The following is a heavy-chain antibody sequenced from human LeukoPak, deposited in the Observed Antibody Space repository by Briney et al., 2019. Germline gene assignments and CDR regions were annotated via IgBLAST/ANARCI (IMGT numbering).Heavy chain of an antibody. D-gene: IGHD2-2*01. J-gene: IGHJ4*02. CDR3: ARDSDCSSTSCYRDFDY. Sequence: GGSLRLSCAASGFTLSSYWMHWVRQAPGKGLVWVSRINTDGSNTRYADSVKGRFTISRDNAKNSLYLQMNSLRAEDTAVYYCARDSDCSSTSCYRDFDYWGQGTLVTVSS. CDR2: INTDGSNT. V-gene: IGHV3-74*01. CDR1: GFTLSSYW.